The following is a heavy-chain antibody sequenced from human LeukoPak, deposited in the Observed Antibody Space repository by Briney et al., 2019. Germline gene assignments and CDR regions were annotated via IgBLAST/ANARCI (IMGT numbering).Heavy chain of an antibody. J-gene: IGHJ5*02. CDR2: ISSSGSTT. V-gene: IGHV3-48*03. CDR3: ARGNWNYDGNWFDP. Sequence: GGSLRLSCEASGYTFSSYEINWVRQAPGQGLEWVSYISSSGSTTYYADSVKGRFTVSGDNAKNSPYLQMNSLRADDTAVYYCARGNWNYDGNWFDPWGQGTLVTVSS. D-gene: IGHD1-7*01. CDR1: GYTFSSYE.